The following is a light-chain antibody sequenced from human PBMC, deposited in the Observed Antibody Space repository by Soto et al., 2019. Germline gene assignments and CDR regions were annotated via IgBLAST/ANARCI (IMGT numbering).Light chain of an antibody. V-gene: IGKV1D-12*01. CDR1: QAISTW. Sequence: DIQMTQSPSSVSASVGDRVTITCRASQAISTWLAWYQQKPGKAPKLLIYAASNLQTGVPSRFSGSGSGTVFPPTISSLQPEDFATYYCQQANSFPRTFGQGTKVKIK. CDR2: AAS. J-gene: IGKJ1*01. CDR3: QQANSFPRT.